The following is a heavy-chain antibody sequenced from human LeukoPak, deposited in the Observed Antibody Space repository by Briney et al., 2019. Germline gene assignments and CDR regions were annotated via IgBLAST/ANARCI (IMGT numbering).Heavy chain of an antibody. D-gene: IGHD4-23*01. J-gene: IGHJ4*02. CDR3: ARDVPEPIYGGNSYYFDY. Sequence: PSETLSLTCDVSGDSISSAGYYWSWIRQPLGKVLEWIGYIHHSGNAYYNPSLLSRSTISVDRSKNHFSLKLSSVTAADTALYFCARDVPEPIYGGNSYYFDYWGPGTLVTVSS. CDR2: IHHSGNA. V-gene: IGHV4-30-2*01. CDR1: GDSISSAGYY.